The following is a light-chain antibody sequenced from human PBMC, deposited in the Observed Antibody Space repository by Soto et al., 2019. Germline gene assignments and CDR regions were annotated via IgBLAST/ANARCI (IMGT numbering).Light chain of an antibody. V-gene: IGLV2-8*01. J-gene: IGLJ1*01. CDR2: EVS. CDR3: RSSAGSTHFGPV. CDR1: SNNVGGYNY. Sequence: SNNVGGYNYVSWYQQHPGKAPKLMIYEVSKRPPGVPDRFSGSKSGNTASLTVSGLKAEDWVFYDWRSSAGSTHFGPVVRPGPKV.